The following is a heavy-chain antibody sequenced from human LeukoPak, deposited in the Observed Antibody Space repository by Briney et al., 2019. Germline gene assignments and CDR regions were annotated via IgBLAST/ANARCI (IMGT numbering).Heavy chain of an antibody. CDR1: GGSFSGHY. J-gene: IGHJ4*02. D-gene: IGHD5-12*01. CDR2: SDHSGST. V-gene: IGHV4-34*01. Sequence: SETLSLTCAVYGGSFSGHYWSWIRQPPGKGLEWIGESDHSGSTNYNPSLKSRVTVSVDTSKNQFSLKVTSVTAADTAVYYCARARGTVAIDYWGQGSLVTVSS. CDR3: ARARGTVAIDY.